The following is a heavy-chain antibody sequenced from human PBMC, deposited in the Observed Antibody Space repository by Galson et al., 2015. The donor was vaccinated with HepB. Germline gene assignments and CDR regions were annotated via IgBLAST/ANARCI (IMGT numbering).Heavy chain of an antibody. J-gene: IGHJ4*02. Sequence: SLRLSCAASGFTFSSYSMNRVRQAPGKGLEWVSYISSSSSTIYYADSVKGRLTISRDNAKNSLYLQMNSLRDEDTAVYYCARVRRAAAAGGEVDYWGQGTLVTVSS. CDR1: GFTFSSYS. D-gene: IGHD6-13*01. CDR2: ISSSSSTI. CDR3: ARVRRAAAAGGEVDY. V-gene: IGHV3-48*02.